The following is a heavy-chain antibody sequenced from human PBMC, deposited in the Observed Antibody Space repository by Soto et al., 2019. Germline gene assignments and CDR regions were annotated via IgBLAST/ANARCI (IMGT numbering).Heavy chain of an antibody. Sequence: PGGSLRLSCEASGFTFSDYWMIWVRQAPGRGLEWVANIRQDGSQINSVDSVKGRFTISRDNAKNSLFLQMNSLRAEDTALYYCARVVSGSYHPGVGHFDFRGQGALVTVSS. CDR2: IRQDGSQI. D-gene: IGHD1-26*01. CDR1: GFTFSDYW. CDR3: ARVVSGSYHPGVGHFDF. V-gene: IGHV3-7*03. J-gene: IGHJ4*02.